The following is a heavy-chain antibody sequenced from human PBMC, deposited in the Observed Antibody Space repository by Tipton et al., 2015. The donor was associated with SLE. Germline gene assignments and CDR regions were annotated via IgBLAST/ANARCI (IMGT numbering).Heavy chain of an antibody. CDR1: GGSISSSYY. CDR2: IYYSGSA. Sequence: TLSLTCTVSGGSISSSYYWGWIRQPPGKGLEWIATIYYSGSAYYNPSLKSRVTISVDTSKNQFSLRVSSVTAADTAVCYCASGVVTNNLGAFNIWGQGTMVTVSS. CDR3: ASGVVTNNLGAFNI. D-gene: IGHD4-17*01. J-gene: IGHJ3*02. V-gene: IGHV4-39*01.